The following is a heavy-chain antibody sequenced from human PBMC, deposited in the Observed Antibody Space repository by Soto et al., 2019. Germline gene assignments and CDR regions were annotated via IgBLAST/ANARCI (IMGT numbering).Heavy chain of an antibody. V-gene: IGHV4-39*01. D-gene: IGHD3-3*01. CDR1: GGSISSSSYY. CDR2: LYYSGST. CDR3: ARGLRITIFGVVADYYYYGMDV. J-gene: IGHJ6*02. Sequence: PSETLSLTCTVSGGSISSSSYYWGWIRQPPGKGLEWIGSLYYSGSTYYTPSLKSRVTISVDTSKNQFSLKLSSVTAADTAVYYCARGLRITIFGVVADYYYYGMDVWGQGTTVTASS.